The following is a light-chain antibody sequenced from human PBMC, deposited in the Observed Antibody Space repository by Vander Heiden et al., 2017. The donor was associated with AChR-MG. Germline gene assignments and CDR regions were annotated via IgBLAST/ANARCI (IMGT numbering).Light chain of an antibody. CDR2: GAS. CDR1: QSVSSNN. J-gene: IGKJ2*01. Sequence: EIVLTQSPGTLSLSPGERATLSCRASQSVSSNNLAWYQQKAGQAPRLLIYGASNRVTGIPSKFSGSGYGTDFTLTVSGREPEDSAVYYCQQYGSSPPYTFGQRTKLEI. CDR3: QQYGSSPPYT. V-gene: IGKV3-20*01.